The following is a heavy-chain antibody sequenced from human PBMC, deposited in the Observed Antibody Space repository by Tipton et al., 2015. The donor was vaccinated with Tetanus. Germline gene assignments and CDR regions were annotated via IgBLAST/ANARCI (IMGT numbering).Heavy chain of an antibody. CDR1: GFSFSGYS. V-gene: IGHV3-21*01. J-gene: IGHJ4*02. Sequence: SLRLSCVASGFSFSGYSMNWVRQAPGKGLEWVSSMSPDSDYIYYADSVKGRFTISRDNAKDSLYLQMNSLRAEDTALYSCARGMAEASNCGGDCYSDYWGQGTLVTVSS. CDR3: ARGMAEASNCGGDCYSDY. D-gene: IGHD2-21*02. CDR2: MSPDSDYI.